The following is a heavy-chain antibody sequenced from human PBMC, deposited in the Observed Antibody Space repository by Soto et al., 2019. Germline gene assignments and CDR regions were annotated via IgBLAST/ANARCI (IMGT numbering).Heavy chain of an antibody. V-gene: IGHV4-39*01. D-gene: IGHD3-10*01. J-gene: IGHJ4*02. CDR2: IYYSGST. CDR1: GGSISSSSYY. Sequence: QLQLQESGPGLVKPSETLSLTCTVSGGSISSSSYYWGWIRQPPGKVLEWIGSIYYSGSTYYNPSLMRRVTISVDTSKNQFALKLSSVTAADTAVYYCATGPITMVRGGIYYFDYWGQGTLVTVSS. CDR3: ATGPITMVRGGIYYFDY.